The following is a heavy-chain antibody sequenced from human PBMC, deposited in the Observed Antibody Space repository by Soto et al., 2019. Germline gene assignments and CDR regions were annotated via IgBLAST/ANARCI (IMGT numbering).Heavy chain of an antibody. V-gene: IGHV3-23*01. D-gene: IGHD6-6*01. J-gene: IGHJ1*01. CDR3: ARPSYSSSSEGAL. CDR1: GFACSSFP. Sequence: GGSLRLSCAAPGFACSSFPMSLIRQAPGQGPPWVSAISGSADATYYADSAKGRFAISRDNSKNALELHMNSLRAEDTAVYYCARPSYSSSSEGALWGQGTLGTGS. CDR2: ISGSADAT.